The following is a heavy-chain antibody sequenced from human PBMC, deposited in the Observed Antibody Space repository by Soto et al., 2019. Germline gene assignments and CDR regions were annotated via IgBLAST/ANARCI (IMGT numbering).Heavy chain of an antibody. V-gene: IGHV1-18*01. CDR2: ISSNNGNT. Sequence: QVHLVQSGAEVKKPGASVKVSCKGSGYAFTTYGITWVRQAPGQGLEWMGWISSNNGNTNYEQKLQGRVTVTRDTSTSTAYMELRSLSSDDTAVYYCSSGRYGDYWGQGALVTVSS. CDR3: SSGRYGDY. D-gene: IGHD1-26*01. J-gene: IGHJ4*02. CDR1: GYAFTTYG.